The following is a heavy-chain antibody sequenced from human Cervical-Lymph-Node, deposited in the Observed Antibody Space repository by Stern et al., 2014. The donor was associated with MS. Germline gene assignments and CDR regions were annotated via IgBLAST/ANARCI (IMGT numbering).Heavy chain of an antibody. D-gene: IGHD4-17*01. CDR1: GDTFASYP. CDR2: VNPTDGRT. J-gene: IGHJ1*01. Sequence: QLVQSGAEVKKPGASVKVSCKASGDTFASYPIHWLRKAPGQGPVWMGIVNPTDGRTTYAQTFQARVTMTRDTSTRTVYMELSSLRAEDTAMYFCANPLPYANWGQGTRVTVSS. CDR3: ANPLPYAN. V-gene: IGHV1-46*03.